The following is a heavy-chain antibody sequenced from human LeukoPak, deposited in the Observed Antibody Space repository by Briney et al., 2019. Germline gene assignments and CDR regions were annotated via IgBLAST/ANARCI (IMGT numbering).Heavy chain of an antibody. Sequence: SETLSLTCTVSGDSISSGDYYWSWIRRPAGKGLEWIGRISSSGSTNYNPSLKSRVTISVDTSKNQFSLKLSSVTAADTAVYFCARGPYSYDSSGAFDIWGQGTMVTVSS. CDR2: ISSSGST. CDR3: ARGPYSYDSSGAFDI. J-gene: IGHJ3*02. V-gene: IGHV4-61*02. D-gene: IGHD3-22*01. CDR1: GDSISSGDYY.